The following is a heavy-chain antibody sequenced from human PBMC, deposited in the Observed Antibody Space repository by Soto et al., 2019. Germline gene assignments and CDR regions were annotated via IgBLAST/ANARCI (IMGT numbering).Heavy chain of an antibody. Sequence: GGSLRLSCAASGFTFSNYGMHWVSQAPGKGLEWVAVISSGGNNKYYADSVKGRFTISRDNSKNTLYLQLNSLRPEDTAVYYCVKDYYDTLAGYYGPDYWGQGTLVTVSS. J-gene: IGHJ4*02. CDR2: ISSGGNNK. D-gene: IGHD3-9*01. CDR3: VKDYYDTLAGYYGPDY. CDR1: GFTFSNYG. V-gene: IGHV3-30*18.